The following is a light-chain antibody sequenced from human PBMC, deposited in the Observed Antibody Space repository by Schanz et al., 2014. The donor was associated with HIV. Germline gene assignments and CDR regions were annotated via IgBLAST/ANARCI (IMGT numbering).Light chain of an antibody. Sequence: EIVLTQSPATLSLSPGERATLSCRASQSVSSYLAWYQKKPGLAPRLLIYGASNRTTSIPARFSGSGSGISVTDTISSLGPEDFAVYYCQQYGSPPWTYGQGSKVE. J-gene: IGKJ1*01. V-gene: IGKV3-11*01. CDR2: GAS. CDR1: QSVSSY. CDR3: QQYGSPPWT.